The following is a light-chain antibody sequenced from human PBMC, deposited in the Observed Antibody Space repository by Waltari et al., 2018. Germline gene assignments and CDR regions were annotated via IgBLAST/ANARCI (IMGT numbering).Light chain of an antibody. J-gene: IGKJ2*01. CDR3: QQSYSTPYT. CDR2: AAS. Sequence: DIQMTQSPSSLSASVGDRVTITRRASQSISSDLNWYQPKPGKAPKLLIYAASSLQSGVPSRFSGSGSGTDFTLTISSLQPEDFATYYCQQSYSTPYTFGQGTKLEIK. V-gene: IGKV1-39*01. CDR1: QSISSD.